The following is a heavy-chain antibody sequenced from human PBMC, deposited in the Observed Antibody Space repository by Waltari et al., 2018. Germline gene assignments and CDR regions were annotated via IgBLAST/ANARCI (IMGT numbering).Heavy chain of an antibody. Sequence: QVQLVQSGAEVKKPGSSVTVSCKASGGTFSSYAIRWVRQAPGQGLEWMGGIIPIFGTANYAQKFQGRVTITADESTSTAYMELSSLRSEDTAVYYCARACSGGSCYSGLDYFDYWGQGTLVTVSS. J-gene: IGHJ4*02. CDR3: ARACSGGSCYSGLDYFDY. V-gene: IGHV1-69*13. D-gene: IGHD2-15*01. CDR1: GGTFSSYA. CDR2: IIPIFGTA.